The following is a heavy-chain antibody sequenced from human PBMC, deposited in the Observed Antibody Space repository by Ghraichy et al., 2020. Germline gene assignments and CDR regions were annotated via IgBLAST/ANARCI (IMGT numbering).Heavy chain of an antibody. Sequence: VSVISWNSGSIGYADSVKGRFTISIDNAKNSLYLQMNSLRAEDTSLYYCAQDMTIFGVVSSGYFDYWGHG. CDR3: AQDMTIFGVVSSGYFDY. J-gene: IGHJ4*01. CDR2: ISWNSGSI. D-gene: IGHD3-3*01. V-gene: IGHV3-9*01.